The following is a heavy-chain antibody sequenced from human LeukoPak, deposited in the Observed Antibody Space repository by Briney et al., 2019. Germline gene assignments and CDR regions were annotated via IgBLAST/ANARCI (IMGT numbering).Heavy chain of an antibody. J-gene: IGHJ4*02. CDR1: GFTFSNYG. CDR2: ISYDGLNK. D-gene: IGHD5-12*01. V-gene: IGHV3-30*18. Sequence: GGSLRLSCAASGFTFSNYGIHWVRQAPGEGLEWVAVISYDGLNKNHADSVKGRFTISRDNSRNTLSLQMNSLRVEDTAVYYCAKGVRSGYDRLDYWGQGALVTVSS. CDR3: AKGVRSGYDRLDY.